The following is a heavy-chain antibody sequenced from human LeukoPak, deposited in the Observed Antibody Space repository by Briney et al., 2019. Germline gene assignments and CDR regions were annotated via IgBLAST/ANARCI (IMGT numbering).Heavy chain of an antibody. V-gene: IGHV3-53*01. D-gene: IGHD3-22*01. CDR2: IYSGGRT. J-gene: IGHJ5*02. CDR3: AKDWHTYYYDSSGYYT. CDR1: GFTVSSNY. Sequence: GGSLRLSCAASGFTVSSNYMSWVRQAPGKGLEWVSLIYSGGRTYYADSVKGRFTISRDNSKNTLYLQMNSLRAEDTAVYYCAKDWHTYYYDSSGYYTWGQGTLVTVSS.